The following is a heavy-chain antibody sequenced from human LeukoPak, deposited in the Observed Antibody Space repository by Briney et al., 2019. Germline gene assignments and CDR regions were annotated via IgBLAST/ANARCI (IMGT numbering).Heavy chain of an antibody. D-gene: IGHD5-24*01. V-gene: IGHV1-69*05. Sequence: SVKVSCKASGGTFSSYAISWVRQAPGQGLEWMGRIIPIFGTANYAQKFQGRVTITTDESTSTAYMELSSLRSEDTAVYYCARDSPSRDGYNYVDYWGQGTLVTVSS. CDR2: IIPIFGTA. CDR3: ARDSPSRDGYNYVDY. J-gene: IGHJ4*02. CDR1: GGTFSSYA.